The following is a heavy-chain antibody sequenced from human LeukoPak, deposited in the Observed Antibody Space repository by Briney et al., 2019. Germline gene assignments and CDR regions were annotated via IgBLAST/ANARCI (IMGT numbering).Heavy chain of an antibody. J-gene: IGHJ4*02. V-gene: IGHV1-2*02. CDR2: INPNSGDT. CDR1: GYTFSGYY. Sequence: RVASVKVSCKASGYTFSGYYMHWVRQAPGQGLEWMGWINPNSGDTEYLQKFQDRVTMTWDMSISTAYMKLSRLRSDDTAVYYCARDTARSPIVIVPPAKPNYYFDYWGQGTLVTVSS. D-gene: IGHD2-2*02. CDR3: ARDTARSPIVIVPPAKPNYYFDY.